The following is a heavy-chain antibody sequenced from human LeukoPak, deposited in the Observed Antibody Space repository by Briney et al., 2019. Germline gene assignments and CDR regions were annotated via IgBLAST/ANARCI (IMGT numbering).Heavy chain of an antibody. CDR2: INPNSGGT. J-gene: IGHJ4*02. Sequence: GASVKVSCKASGYTFTVYYMHWVRQAPGQGLEWMGWINPNSGGTNYAQKFQGRVTITRDTAISTAYMEQRRLRSDDTAVYYCAREGAYGYYAFDYWGQGTLVTVSS. V-gene: IGHV1-2*02. D-gene: IGHD4-17*01. CDR1: GYTFTVYY. CDR3: AREGAYGYYAFDY.